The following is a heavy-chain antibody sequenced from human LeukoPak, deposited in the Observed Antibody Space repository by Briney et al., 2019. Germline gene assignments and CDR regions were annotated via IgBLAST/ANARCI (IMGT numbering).Heavy chain of an antibody. D-gene: IGHD6-19*01. CDR3: ARDSSGPVYFDY. CDR1: GDSVSTNSAA. V-gene: IGHV6-1*01. CDR2: TYYRSKWYN. Sequence: SRTLSLTCAISGDSVSTNSAAWNWIRQSPSRGLEWLGRTYYRSKWYNNYAVSVKSRITINPDTSKNQFSLKLSSVTAADTAVYYCARDSSGPVYFDYWGQGTLVTVSS. J-gene: IGHJ4*02.